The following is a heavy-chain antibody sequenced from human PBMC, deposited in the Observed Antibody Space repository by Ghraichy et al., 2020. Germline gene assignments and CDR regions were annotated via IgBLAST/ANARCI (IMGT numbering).Heavy chain of an antibody. V-gene: IGHV3-23*01. D-gene: IGHD1/OR15-1a*01. CDR3: AKGKWGWNSAAES. CDR2: ISGSGDNT. CDR1: GFTFSNYA. J-gene: IGHJ4*02. Sequence: GGSLRLSCAASGFTFSNYAMIWFRQAPGKGLEWVSVISGSGDNTHYADSVKGRFTISRDNSKNTLSLQMNSLRAEDTAVYYCAKGKWGWNSAAESWGQGTQVTVSS.